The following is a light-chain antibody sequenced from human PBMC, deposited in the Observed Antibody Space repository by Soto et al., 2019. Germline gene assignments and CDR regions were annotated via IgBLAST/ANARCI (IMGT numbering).Light chain of an antibody. CDR2: DAY. J-gene: IGKJ1*01. Sequence: IMLTQPPATLSLTPGERATLSCRASQNVFSYLVWYQQKPGQAPRLLIYDAYNRATGIPARFSGSGSGTDFTLTISSLEPEDFAIYYCQQRSDWPRTFGQGTKVDI. V-gene: IGKV3-11*01. CDR3: QQRSDWPRT. CDR1: QNVFSY.